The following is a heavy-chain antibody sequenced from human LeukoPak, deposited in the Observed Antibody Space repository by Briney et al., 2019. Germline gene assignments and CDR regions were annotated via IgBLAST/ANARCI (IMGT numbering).Heavy chain of an antibody. Sequence: ASVKVSCKASGGTFSSYAISWVRQAPGQGLEWMGRIIPILGIANYAQKFQGRVTITADKSTSTAYMELSSLRSEDTAVYYCARRPVSRWFDPWGQGTLVTVSS. CDR2: IIPILGIA. V-gene: IGHV1-69*04. CDR1: GGTFSSYA. J-gene: IGHJ5*02. D-gene: IGHD6-25*01. CDR3: ARRPVSRWFDP.